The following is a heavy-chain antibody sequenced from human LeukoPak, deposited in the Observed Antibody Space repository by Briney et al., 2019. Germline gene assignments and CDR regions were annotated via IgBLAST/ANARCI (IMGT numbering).Heavy chain of an antibody. CDR2: INSDGSST. V-gene: IGHV3-74*01. CDR3: ARERSGSYYVFDY. D-gene: IGHD1-26*01. J-gene: IGHJ4*02. CDR1: GFTFSSYW. Sequence: AGGSLRLTCAASGFTFSSYWMHWVRQAPGKGLVWVSRINSDGSSTSYADSVKGRFTISRDNAKNTLYLQMNSLRAEDTAVYYCARERSGSYYVFDYWGQGTLVTVSS.